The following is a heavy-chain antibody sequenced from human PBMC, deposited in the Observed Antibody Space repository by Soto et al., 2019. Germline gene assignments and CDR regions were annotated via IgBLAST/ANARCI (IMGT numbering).Heavy chain of an antibody. CDR1: GFTFSNFA. J-gene: IGHJ3*02. CDR3: AKGSRRCDSTSCYSLSGFDI. CDR2: ISGSGRAT. Sequence: DVQLLESGGGLVQPGGSLRLSCAASGFTFSNFAMTWFRQVPGKELQWVSSISGSGRATYCADSVKGRCTISRDNSKNTLDLQLDSLRTEDTAIYYCAKGSRRCDSTSCYSLSGFDIWGQGTMVTVSS. D-gene: IGHD2-2*02. V-gene: IGHV3-23*01.